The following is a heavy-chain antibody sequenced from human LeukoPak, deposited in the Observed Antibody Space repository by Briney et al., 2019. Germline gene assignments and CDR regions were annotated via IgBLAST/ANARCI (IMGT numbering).Heavy chain of an antibody. CDR3: ARVVVGATSWFDP. CDR1: GGSISSGGYS. CDR2: IYHSGST. Sequence: SETLSLTCAVSGGSISSGGYSWSWIRQPPGKGLEWIGYIYHSGSTYYNPSLKSRVTISVDRSKNQFPLKLSSVTAADTAVYYCARVVVGATSWFDPWGQGTLVTVSS. D-gene: IGHD1-26*01. V-gene: IGHV4-30-2*01. J-gene: IGHJ5*02.